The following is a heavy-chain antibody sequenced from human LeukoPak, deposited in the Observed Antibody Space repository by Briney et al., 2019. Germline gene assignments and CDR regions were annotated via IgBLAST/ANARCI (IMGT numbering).Heavy chain of an antibody. V-gene: IGHV4-59*12. D-gene: IGHD3-3*01. Sequence: SETLSLTCTVSGGSISSYYWSWIRQPPGKGLEWIGYIYYSGSTNYNPSLKSRVTISVDTSKNQFSLKLSSVTAADTAVYYCARETPLYYDFWRGDAFDIWGQGTMVTVSS. CDR1: GGSISSYY. CDR2: IYYSGST. CDR3: ARETPLYYDFWRGDAFDI. J-gene: IGHJ3*02.